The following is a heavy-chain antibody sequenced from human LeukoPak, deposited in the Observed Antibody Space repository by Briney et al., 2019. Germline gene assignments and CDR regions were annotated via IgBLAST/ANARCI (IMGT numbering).Heavy chain of an antibody. D-gene: IGHD3-16*02. J-gene: IGHJ4*02. Sequence: SQTLSLTCTVSGGSISSGGYYWSWIRQHPGKGLEWIGFIYYSGSTYYNPSLKSRVTFSVDTSKNQFSLKLSSVNAADTAVYDCARAVYDYIWGSYRFDYWGQGTLVTVSS. CDR3: ARAVYDYIWGSYRFDY. CDR2: IYYSGST. V-gene: IGHV4-31*03. CDR1: GGSISSGGYY.